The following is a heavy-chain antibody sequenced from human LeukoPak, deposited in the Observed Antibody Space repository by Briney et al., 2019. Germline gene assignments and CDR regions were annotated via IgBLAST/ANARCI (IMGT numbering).Heavy chain of an antibody. Sequence: ASVKVSCRASGYTFTSYAMHWVRQAPGQRLEWMGWINAGNGNTKYSQKFQGRVTITRDTSASTAYIELSSLRSEDTAVYYCARDSPIGSSFDYWGQGTLVTVSS. CDR2: INAGNGNT. CDR1: GYTFTSYA. V-gene: IGHV1-3*01. CDR3: ARDSPIGSSFDY. D-gene: IGHD6-13*01. J-gene: IGHJ4*02.